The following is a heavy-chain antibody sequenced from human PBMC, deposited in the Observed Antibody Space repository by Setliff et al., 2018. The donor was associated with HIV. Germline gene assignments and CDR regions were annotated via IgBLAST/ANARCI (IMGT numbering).Heavy chain of an antibody. CDR1: GGSITSTSYY. J-gene: IGHJ1*01. CDR2: MYYGGST. Sequence: PSETLSLTCTLFGGSITSTSYYWGWIRQAPGKGLEWIGNMYYGGSTHYNPSLKSRVSISADTPRNQLSLKLTSVTAADTAVYYCARAAIGYCSGGSCYTTEYFQHWGQGTLVTVSS. D-gene: IGHD2-15*01. CDR3: ARAAIGYCSGGSCYTTEYFQH. V-gene: IGHV4-39*07.